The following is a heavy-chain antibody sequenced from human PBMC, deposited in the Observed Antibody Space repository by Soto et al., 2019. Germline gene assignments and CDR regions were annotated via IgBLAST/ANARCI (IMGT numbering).Heavy chain of an antibody. CDR1: SDSISSYY. CDR3: ARHEGNGNVWPLDY. V-gene: IGHV4-59*08. D-gene: IGHD2-8*01. CDR2: ISYSGST. J-gene: IGHJ4*02. Sequence: KPSETLSLTCTVSSDSISSYYWSWIRQPPGKRLEWIGYISYSGSTDYNPSLKSRVTISGDTSKNQFSLRLTSVTAEDTAVYYCARHEGNGNVWPLDYWGQGILVTVSS.